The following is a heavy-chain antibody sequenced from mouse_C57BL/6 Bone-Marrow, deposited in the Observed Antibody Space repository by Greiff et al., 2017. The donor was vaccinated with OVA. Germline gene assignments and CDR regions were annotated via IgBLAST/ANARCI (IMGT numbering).Heavy chain of an antibody. CDR1: GYTFTSYW. J-gene: IGHJ3*01. CDR2: IDPSDSYT. V-gene: IGHV1-69*01. CDR3: ASDSRCAY. D-gene: IGHD2-4*01. Sequence: QVQLKQPGAELVMPGASVKLSCKASGYTFTSYWMHWVKQRPGQGLEWIGEIDPSDSYTNYNQKFKGKSTLTVDKSSSTAYMQLSSLTSEDSAVDYCASDSRCAYWGQGTLVTVSA.